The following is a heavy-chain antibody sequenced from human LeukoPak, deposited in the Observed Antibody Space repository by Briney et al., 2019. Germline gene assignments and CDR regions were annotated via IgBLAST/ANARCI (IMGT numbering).Heavy chain of an antibody. CDR3: AREYRFGFGYYGSGYYYMDV. J-gene: IGHJ6*03. CDR2: INHSGST. V-gene: IGHV4-34*01. CDR1: GGSFSGYY. Sequence: PSETLSLTCAVYGGSFSGYYWSWIRQPPGKGLEWIGEINHSGSTNYNPSLKSRVTISVDTSKNQFSLKLSSVTAADTAVYYCAREYRFGFGYYGSGYYYMDVWGKGTTVTVSS. D-gene: IGHD3-10*01.